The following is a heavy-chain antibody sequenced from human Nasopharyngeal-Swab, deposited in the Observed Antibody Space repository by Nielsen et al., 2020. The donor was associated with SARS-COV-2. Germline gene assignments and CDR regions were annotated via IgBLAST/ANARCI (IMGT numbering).Heavy chain of an antibody. D-gene: IGHD3-22*01. Sequence: LSLTCAASGFTFSSYGMHWVRQAPGKGLEWVAVISYDGSNKYYADSVKGRFTISRDNSKNTLYLQMNSLRAEDTAVYYCARGSSGHPYYVDFWGQGTLVTVSS. CDR1: GFTFSSYG. V-gene: IGHV3-30*03. J-gene: IGHJ4*02. CDR2: ISYDGSNK. CDR3: ARGSSGHPYYVDF.